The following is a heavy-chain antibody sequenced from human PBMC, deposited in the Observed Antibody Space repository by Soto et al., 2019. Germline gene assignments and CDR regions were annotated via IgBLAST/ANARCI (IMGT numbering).Heavy chain of an antibody. CDR2: ISSSSSYI. J-gene: IGHJ6*02. D-gene: IGHD5-18*01. CDR3: ARDGRGYSYGHNYYYYGMDV. Sequence: GGSLRLSCAASGFTFSSYSMNWVRQAPGKXLEWVSSISSSSSYIYYADSVKGRFTISRDNAKNSLYLQMNSLRAEDTAVYYCARDGRGYSYGHNYYYYGMDVWGQGTTVTVSS. V-gene: IGHV3-21*01. CDR1: GFTFSSYS.